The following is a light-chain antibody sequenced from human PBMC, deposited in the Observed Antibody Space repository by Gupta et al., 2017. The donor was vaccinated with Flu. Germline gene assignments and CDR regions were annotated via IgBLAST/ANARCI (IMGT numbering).Light chain of an antibody. V-gene: IGKV3-20*01. CDR2: DAS. J-gene: IGKJ5*01. Sequence: EIVLTQSPGILSLSPGDRATLFCRASQSVRSGYLAWYQQRPGQAPRPLIYDASTRATGVPGRFSGSGSGTDFTLTISRLEPEDFAVYHCQQDGTSPNTFGQGTLVEIK. CDR3: QQDGTSPNT. CDR1: QSVRSGY.